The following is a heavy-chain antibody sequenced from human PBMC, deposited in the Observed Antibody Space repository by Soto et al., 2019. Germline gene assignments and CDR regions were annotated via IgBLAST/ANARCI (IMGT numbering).Heavy chain of an antibody. J-gene: IGHJ4*02. D-gene: IGHD1-26*01. CDR3: ARDTGSGLRVEPGIFEY. Sequence: QVQLGQSGAEVKKPGASVKVSCNPSGYAFTSYTMHWMLQAPGQGLEWMGCINADNGDSKYSQKFQGRVTITRDPSASIAYMEMSSLRSEDTAVYYCARDTGSGLRVEPGIFEYWGQGTLVTVSS. CDR1: GYAFTSYT. V-gene: IGHV1-3*01. CDR2: INADNGDS.